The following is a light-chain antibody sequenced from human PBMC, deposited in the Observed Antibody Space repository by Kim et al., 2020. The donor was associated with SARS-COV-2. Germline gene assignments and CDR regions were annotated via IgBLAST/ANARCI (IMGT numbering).Light chain of an antibody. CDR1: QSVSSY. CDR3: QQRTNWPLT. J-gene: IGKJ4*01. CDR2: DAS. Sequence: EVVLTQSPATLSLSPGERATLSCRASQSVSSYLAWYQQKPGQAPKLLIYDASNRATGIPVRFSGSGSGTDFTLTINSLEPEDFAVYFCQQRTNWPLTFGGGTKVDIK. V-gene: IGKV3-11*01.